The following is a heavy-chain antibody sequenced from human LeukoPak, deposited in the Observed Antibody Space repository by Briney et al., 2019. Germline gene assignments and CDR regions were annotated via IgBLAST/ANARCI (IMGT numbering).Heavy chain of an antibody. CDR1: GFTFSSYG. CDR3: AKMIYSYGLHYFDY. V-gene: IGHV3-23*01. CDR2: ISGSGGST. J-gene: IGHJ4*02. Sequence: PGGSLRLSCAASGFTFSSYGMSWVRQAPGKGLEWVSAISGSGGSTYYADSVKGRYTISRDNSKNTLYLQMNSLRAEDTAVYYCAKMIYSYGLHYFDYWGQGTLVTVSS. D-gene: IGHD5-18*01.